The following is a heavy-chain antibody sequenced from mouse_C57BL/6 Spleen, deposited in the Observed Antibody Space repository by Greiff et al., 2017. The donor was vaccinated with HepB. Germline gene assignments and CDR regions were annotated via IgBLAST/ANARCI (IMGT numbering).Heavy chain of an antibody. CDR1: GYTFTSYW. D-gene: IGHD1-1*01. Sequence: QVHVKQSGAELVRPGTSVKLSCKASGYTFTSYWMHWVKQRPGQGLEWIGVIDPSDSYTNYNQKFKGKATLTVDTSSSTAYMQLSSLTSEDSAVYYCARNHYYGSRDAMDYWGQGTSVTVSS. V-gene: IGHV1-59*01. CDR2: IDPSDSYT. CDR3: ARNHYYGSRDAMDY. J-gene: IGHJ4*01.